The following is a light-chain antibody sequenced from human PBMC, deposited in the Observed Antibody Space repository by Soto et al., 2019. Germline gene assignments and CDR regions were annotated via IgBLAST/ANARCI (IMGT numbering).Light chain of an antibody. V-gene: IGKV1-39*01. Sequence: DIQMTQSPSSLSASVGDRVTITCRASQSISRYLNWYQQEPGKAPKLLIYAASSLQRGVPSRFSGSGSGTDFTLTISSLQPEDFTTYYCQQNYNTRITFGQGTRLEIK. CDR1: QSISRY. J-gene: IGKJ5*01. CDR2: AAS. CDR3: QQNYNTRIT.